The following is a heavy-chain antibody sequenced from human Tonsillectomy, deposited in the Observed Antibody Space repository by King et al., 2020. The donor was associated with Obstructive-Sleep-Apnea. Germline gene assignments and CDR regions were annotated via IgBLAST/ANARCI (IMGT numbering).Heavy chain of an antibody. CDR2: IYHTGST. CDR1: GGSISTSGYY. D-gene: IGHD1-20*01. Sequence: VPLQESGPGLVKPSQILSLKGTVSGGSISTSGYYWSWIRQHPERGLEWIGYIYHTGSTYYNPSLRGRVSVTVDTPKNQFSMKLKSVTAADTAVYYCARDRDLGTTVNWNDVRSYFGMDVWGPGITVTV. CDR3: ARDRDLGTTVNWNDVRSYFGMDV. J-gene: IGHJ6*02. V-gene: IGHV4-31*03.